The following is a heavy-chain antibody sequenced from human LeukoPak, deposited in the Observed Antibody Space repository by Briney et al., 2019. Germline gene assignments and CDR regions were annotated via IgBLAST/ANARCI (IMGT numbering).Heavy chain of an antibody. CDR2: INPNSSGG. J-gene: IGHJ5*02. Sequence: ASVKLSCKASGYAFTDFYVHWVRQAPGQGLEWMGWINPNSSGGSFAQSFQGGVTMTRDTAISTAYMELRRLTSDDTAVYYCARGVGSSWFDPWGQGALVTVSS. CDR1: GYAFTDFY. CDR3: ARGVGSSWFDP. D-gene: IGHD6-13*01. V-gene: IGHV1-2*02.